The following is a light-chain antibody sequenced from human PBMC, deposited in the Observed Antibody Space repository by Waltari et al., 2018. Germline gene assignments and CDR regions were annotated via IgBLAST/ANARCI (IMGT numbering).Light chain of an antibody. CDR2: DES. CDR1: RDINTS. CDR3: QHYHNLPYT. V-gene: IGKV1-33*01. J-gene: IGKJ2*01. Sequence: DIQLTQSPSSLSAAVGDRVTITCQATRDINTSLSWFQQRPGKAPQLLIYDESTVQPGVPSRFSGSGSGTTFSFTITSLQPEDSATYYCQHYHNLPYTFGRGTKLQIK.